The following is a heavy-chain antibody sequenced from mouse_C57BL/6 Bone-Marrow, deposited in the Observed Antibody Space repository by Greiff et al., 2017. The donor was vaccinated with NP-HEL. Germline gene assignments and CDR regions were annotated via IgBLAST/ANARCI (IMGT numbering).Heavy chain of an antibody. CDR2: IYPRSGNT. CDR1: GYTFTSCG. D-gene: IGHD3-2*02. Sequence: VQGVESGAELARPGASVKLSCKASGYTFTSCGISWVKQRTGQGLEWIGEIYPRSGNTHYNEKFKGKATLTADKSSSTAYMERRSLTSEDTAVYFCASSPAQATCAYWGQGTLVTVSA. CDR3: ASSPAQATCAY. J-gene: IGHJ3*01. V-gene: IGHV1-81*01.